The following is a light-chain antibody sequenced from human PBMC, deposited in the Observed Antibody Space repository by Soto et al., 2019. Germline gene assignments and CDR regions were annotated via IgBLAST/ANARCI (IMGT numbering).Light chain of an antibody. Sequence: ESVLTQSPATLSLSPGERATLSCRASQSVSSYLAWYQQKPGQAPRLLIYDASNRATGIPARFSGSGSGTDFTLTISSLEPEDFAVYYCQQRSNWPRSITFGQGTRLEIK. CDR1: QSVSSY. V-gene: IGKV3-11*01. CDR2: DAS. J-gene: IGKJ5*01. CDR3: QQRSNWPRSIT.